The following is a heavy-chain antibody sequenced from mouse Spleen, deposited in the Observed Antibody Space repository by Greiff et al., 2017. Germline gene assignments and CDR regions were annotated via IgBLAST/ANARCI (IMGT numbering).Heavy chain of an antibody. CDR2: ISYSGST. CDR1: GYSITSGYD. CDR3: ARGDYGSSPFDY. D-gene: IGHD1-1*01. V-gene: IGHV3-1*01. J-gene: IGHJ2*01. Sequence: EVMLVESGPGMVKPSQSLSLTCTVTGYSITSGYDWHWIRHFPGNKLEWMGYISYSGSTNYNPSLKSRISITHDTSKNHFFLKLNSVTTEDTATYYCARGDYGSSPFDYWGQGTTLTVSS.